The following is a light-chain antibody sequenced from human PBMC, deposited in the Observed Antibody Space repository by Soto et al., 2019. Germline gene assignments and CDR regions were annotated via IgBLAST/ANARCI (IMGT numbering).Light chain of an antibody. V-gene: IGKV3-11*01. CDR1: QSVSRY. CDR3: QQRSNWPPSIT. CDR2: DAS. J-gene: IGKJ5*01. Sequence: EIVLTQSPATLSLSPGERAILSFRASQSVSRYLAWYQQKPGRAPRLLIYDASDRATGIPARFSGSGSGTDFTLTISSLEPEDFAVYYCQQRSNWPPSITFGQGTRLENK.